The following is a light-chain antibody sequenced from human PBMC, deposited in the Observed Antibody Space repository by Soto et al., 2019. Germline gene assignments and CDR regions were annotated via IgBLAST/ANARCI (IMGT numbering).Light chain of an antibody. CDR2: DVS. V-gene: IGLV2-11*01. CDR3: CSYAGSYTWV. Sequence: QSALTQPRSVSGSPRLSVTISCTGTSSDVGGYNYVSWYQQHPGKPPKLMICDVSKRPSGVPDRFSGSKSGNTASLTISGLQAEDEADYYCCSYAGSYTWVFGGGTQLTVL. J-gene: IGLJ3*02. CDR1: SSDVGGYNY.